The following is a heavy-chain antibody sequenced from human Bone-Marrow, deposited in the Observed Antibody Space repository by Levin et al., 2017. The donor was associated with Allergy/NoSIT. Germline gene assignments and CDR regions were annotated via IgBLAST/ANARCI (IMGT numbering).Heavy chain of an antibody. Sequence: ASVKVSCKASGYTFTDYFIHWVRLAPGQGLEWMGWIHPNSGDTDSSQNFQGTVTMTRDTSISTSYMEVTSLTSNDTALYYCARISRAGFDMWGQGTVVTVSS. CDR1: GYTFTDYF. CDR3: ARISRAGFDM. V-gene: IGHV1-2*02. J-gene: IGHJ3*02. D-gene: IGHD3-3*02. CDR2: IHPNSGDT.